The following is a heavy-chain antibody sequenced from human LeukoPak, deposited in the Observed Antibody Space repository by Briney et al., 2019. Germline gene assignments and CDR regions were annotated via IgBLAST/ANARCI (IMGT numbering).Heavy chain of an antibody. CDR3: ATGASGSWDF. CDR1: GFTFSRSW. D-gene: IGHD6-13*01. J-gene: IGHJ4*02. V-gene: IGHV3-7*03. CDR2: ISPDGSTK. Sequence: GGSLRLSCAASGFTFSRSWMSWVRQPPGKGLEWVANISPDGSTKYHMDSVKGRFTIPRDNAKDSLCLEMSRLRDDDTAMYYCATGASGSWDFGGQGTLVTVSS.